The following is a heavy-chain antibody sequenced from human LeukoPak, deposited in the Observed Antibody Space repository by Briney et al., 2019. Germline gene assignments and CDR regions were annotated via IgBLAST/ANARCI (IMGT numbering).Heavy chain of an antibody. CDR2: MNPNSGNT. V-gene: IGHV1-8*01. CDR1: GYTFTSYD. CDR3: AGRLWFGEFYAFDI. D-gene: IGHD3-10*01. Sequence: ASVKVSCKASGYTFTSYDINWVRQATGQGLEWMGWMNPNSGNTGYAQKFQGRVTMTRNTSISTAYMELSSLRSEDTAVYYCAGRLWFGEFYAFDIWGQGTMVTVSS. J-gene: IGHJ3*02.